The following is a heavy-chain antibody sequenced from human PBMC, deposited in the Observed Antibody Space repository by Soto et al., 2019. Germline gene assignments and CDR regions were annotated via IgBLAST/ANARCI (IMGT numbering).Heavy chain of an antibody. CDR3: ARVSGGFDH. V-gene: IGHV3-21*01. CDR1: GFTFSSHN. D-gene: IGHD3-10*01. Sequence: SGGSLRLSCAASGFTFSSHNMNWVRQAPGKGLEWVSSISSGGSYIYYADSVKGRFTISRDNAKNSLYLQMNSLRAEDTAVYYCARVSGGFDHWGQGTLVTVSS. CDR2: ISSGGSYI. J-gene: IGHJ5*02.